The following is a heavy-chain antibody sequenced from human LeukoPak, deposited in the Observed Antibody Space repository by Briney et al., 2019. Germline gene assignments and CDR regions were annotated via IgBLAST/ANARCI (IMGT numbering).Heavy chain of an antibody. CDR1: GFSFSDHY. D-gene: IGHD6-19*01. Sequence: PGGSLRLSCAASGFSFSDHYMDWVRQAPGKGLEWVGRSRNKANSYTAEYAASVKGRFTFSRDDSKNSVYLQMNSLKTEDTAVYYCARALRYSSGYSYFDLWGRGTLVSVSS. CDR2: SRNKANSYTA. V-gene: IGHV3-72*01. CDR3: ARALRYSSGYSYFDL. J-gene: IGHJ2*01.